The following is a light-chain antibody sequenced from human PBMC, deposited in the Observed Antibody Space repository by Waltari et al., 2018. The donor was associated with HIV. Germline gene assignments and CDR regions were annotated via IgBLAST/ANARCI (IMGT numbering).Light chain of an antibody. CDR2: GAA. Sequence: DIVMTQSPAILFVSPGERVTLSCRASQGVGSNLAWYQQRVGQAPRLLIYGAATRAAEIPVRFSGSGSGTDFTLTIDSLQSEDFATYYCQQYNIRPRGNTFGQGTKLQIK. CDR1: QGVGSN. V-gene: IGKV3-15*01. CDR3: QQYNIRPRGNT. J-gene: IGKJ2*01.